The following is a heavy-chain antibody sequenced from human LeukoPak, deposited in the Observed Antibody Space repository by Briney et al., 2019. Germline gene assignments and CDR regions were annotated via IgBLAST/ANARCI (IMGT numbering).Heavy chain of an antibody. V-gene: IGHV4-34*01. CDR3: ARGLIAVAGPYYFDY. J-gene: IGHJ4*02. CDR1: GGSFSGYY. CDR2: INHSGST. D-gene: IGHD6-19*01. Sequence: SETLSLTCDVSGGSFSGYYWSWIRQPPGKELEWIGEINHSGSTNYNPSLKSRVTISVDTSKNQFSLKLSSVTAADTAVYYCARGLIAVAGPYYFDYWGQGTLVTVSS.